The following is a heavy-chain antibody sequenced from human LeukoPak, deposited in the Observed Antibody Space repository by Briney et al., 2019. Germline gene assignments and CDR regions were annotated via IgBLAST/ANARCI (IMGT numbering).Heavy chain of an antibody. J-gene: IGHJ3*01. Sequence: ASVKVSCKASGDTFSSTDFNWVRQAPGQGLEWMGWIGGFNGNTNYAQRLQGRVVMTTDTSTNTVYMELRSLRSDDTAVYYCAKERRYKFNGGRVFDVWGQGTMVTVSS. CDR2: IGGFNGNT. D-gene: IGHD1-1*01. V-gene: IGHV1-18*01. CDR1: GDTFSSTD. CDR3: AKERRYKFNGGRVFDV.